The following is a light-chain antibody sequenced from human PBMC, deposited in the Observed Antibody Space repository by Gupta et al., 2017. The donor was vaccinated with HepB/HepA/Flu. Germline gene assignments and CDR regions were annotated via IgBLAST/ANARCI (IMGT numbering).Light chain of an antibody. CDR1: SSDIGGYNF. Sequence: QSALPQPASVSGSPGQSITISCTGTSSDIGGYNFVSWYQQYPGKAPKVIIYDVSSRPSGVSNRFSGSKSGNTASLTISGLQGEDEAEYYCSSYTSGSAVVFGGGTKLTVL. J-gene: IGLJ3*02. CDR3: SSYTSGSAVV. CDR2: DVS. V-gene: IGLV2-14*03.